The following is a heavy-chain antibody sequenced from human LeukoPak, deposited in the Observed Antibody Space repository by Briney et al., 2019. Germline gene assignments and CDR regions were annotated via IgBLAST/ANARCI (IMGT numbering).Heavy chain of an antibody. D-gene: IGHD2-15*01. Sequence: SETLSLTCTVSGGSISSRSYYWDWIRQPPGKGLERIGSIYYSGSTYYNPSLKSRVTISVDTSKNQFSLKLSSVTAADTAVYYCAREALYCSGGSCHYYYYYMDVWGKGTTVTVSS. CDR3: AREALYCSGGSCHYYYYYMDV. CDR1: GGSISSRSYY. J-gene: IGHJ6*03. V-gene: IGHV4-39*07. CDR2: IYYSGST.